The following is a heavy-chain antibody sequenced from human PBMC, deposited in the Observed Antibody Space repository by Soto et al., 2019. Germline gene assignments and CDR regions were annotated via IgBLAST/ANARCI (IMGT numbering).Heavy chain of an antibody. D-gene: IGHD2-2*01. CDR2: IYHSGST. CDR3: AINLVPAAMPSY. V-gene: IGHV4-30-2*01. J-gene: IGHJ4*02. CDR1: GGSISSGGYS. Sequence: SETLSLTCAVSGGSISSGGYSWSWIRQPPGKGLEWIGYIYHSGSTYYNPSLKSRVTISVDRSKNQFSLKLSSVTAADTAVYYWAINLVPAAMPSYWGQGTLVTVSS.